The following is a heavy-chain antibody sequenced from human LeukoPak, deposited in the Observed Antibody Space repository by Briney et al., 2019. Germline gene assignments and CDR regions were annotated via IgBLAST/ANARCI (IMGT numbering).Heavy chain of an antibody. J-gene: IGHJ6*02. V-gene: IGHV3-7*01. D-gene: IGHD2-2*01. CDR3: ARDTPLREGVPEARAHYYYYYGMDV. CDR1: GFKYATYW. Sequence: PGGSLRLSCAASGFKYATYWMNWVRQAPGKGLEWVAHIKQDGSEEGYVPSVKGGFTISRDNARNSLYLQMNGLRAEDTAVYYCARDTPLREGVPEARAHYYYYYGMDVWGQGTTVTVSS. CDR2: IKQDGSEE.